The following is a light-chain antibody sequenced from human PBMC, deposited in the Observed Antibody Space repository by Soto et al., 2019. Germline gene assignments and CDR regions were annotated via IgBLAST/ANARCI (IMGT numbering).Light chain of an antibody. J-gene: IGLJ1*01. CDR2: NVN. Sequence: QSALTQPASVSGSPGQPITISCTGTSSDVGGYNYVSWYQQHPGKAPKLMIYNVNNRPSGVSNRFSGSKSGDTASLTISGLQAEDEADYYSSSFTSSSTRVFGTGTKVTVL. CDR1: SSDVGGYNY. CDR3: SSFTSSSTRV. V-gene: IGLV2-14*01.